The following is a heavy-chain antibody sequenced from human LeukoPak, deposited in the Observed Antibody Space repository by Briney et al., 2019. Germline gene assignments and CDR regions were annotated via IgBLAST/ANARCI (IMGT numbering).Heavy chain of an antibody. J-gene: IGHJ4*02. CDR3: AKVPPLTIGGWFGEK. CDR1: GFTFSSYG. CDR2: IWYDGSNK. V-gene: IGHV3-33*06. D-gene: IGHD3-10*01. Sequence: GRSLRLSCAASGFTFSSYGMHWVRQAPGKGLEWVAVIWYDGSNKYYADSVKGRFTVSRDNSKNTLYLQTNSLRAEDTAVYYCAKVPPLTIGGWFGEKWGQGTLVTVSS.